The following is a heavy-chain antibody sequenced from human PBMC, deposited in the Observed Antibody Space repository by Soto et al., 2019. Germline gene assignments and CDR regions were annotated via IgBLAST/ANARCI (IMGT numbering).Heavy chain of an antibody. CDR3: AIGTGGFYYY. V-gene: IGHV5-51*01. CDR1: GHSFASYF. J-gene: IGHJ4*02. CDR2: INPSDSDT. Sequence: PGESLKISCTGSGHSFASYFIAWVRQLPGKGLEWMGVINPSDSDTRYSPSFQGQVTFSADKSISTAYMQWTSLKASDTAMYYCAIGTGGFYYYWGQGTLVTVSS. D-gene: IGHD3-22*01.